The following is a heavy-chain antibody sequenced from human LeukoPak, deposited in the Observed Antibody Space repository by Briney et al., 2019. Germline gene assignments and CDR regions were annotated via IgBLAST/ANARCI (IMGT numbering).Heavy chain of an antibody. CDR2: IYYSGGT. V-gene: IGHV4-59*01. Sequence: SETLSLTCTVSGGSISRYYWSWIRQPPGKGLEWIGYIYYSGGTNYNPSLKSRVTISVDTSKNQFSLKLSSVTAADTAVYYCARSYSSGSLDYWGQGTLVTVSS. J-gene: IGHJ4*02. D-gene: IGHD6-19*01. CDR1: GGSISRYY. CDR3: ARSYSSGSLDY.